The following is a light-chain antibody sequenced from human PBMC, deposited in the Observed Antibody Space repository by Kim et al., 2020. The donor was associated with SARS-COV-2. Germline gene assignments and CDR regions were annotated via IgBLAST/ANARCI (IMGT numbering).Light chain of an antibody. CDR1: QSVGSS. Sequence: LSPGERATLSRRASQSVGSSFAWYQQKPGQAPRLLIYDTFSRATGIPARFSASGSGTDFTLTISSLEPEDFAVYYCQQRGNWPLTFGQGTRVEIK. CDR3: QQRGNWPLT. CDR2: DTF. J-gene: IGKJ1*01. V-gene: IGKV3-11*01.